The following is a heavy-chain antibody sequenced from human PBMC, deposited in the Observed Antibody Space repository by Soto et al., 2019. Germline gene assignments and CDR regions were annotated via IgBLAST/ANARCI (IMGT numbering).Heavy chain of an antibody. CDR1: GFGFDKYA. J-gene: IGHJ4*03. V-gene: IGHV3-23*01. Sequence: PGGSLRLSCVASGFGFDKYAMAWVRQAPGKGLEWVSHVAAGGGHTYYADAVKGRFTSSRDNCKTPLFLQINTQRAADTAIYFCARRTSFLGAFDYWGQGTTVTVSS. CDR2: VAAGGGHT. D-gene: IGHD3-16*02. CDR3: ARRTSFLGAFDY.